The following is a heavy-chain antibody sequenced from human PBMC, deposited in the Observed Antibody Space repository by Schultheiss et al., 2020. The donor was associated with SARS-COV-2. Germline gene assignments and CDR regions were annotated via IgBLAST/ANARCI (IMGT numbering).Heavy chain of an antibody. D-gene: IGHD3-3*01. Sequence: LSLTCAASGFTFSSYAMHWVRQAPGKGLEWVAVISYDGSNKYYADSVKGRFTISRDNSKNTLYLQMNSLRAEDTAVYYCARDSAYYDFWSGYYKVDYYNMDVWGKGTTVTVYS. CDR2: ISYDGSNK. CDR1: GFTFSSYA. CDR3: ARDSAYYDFWSGYYKVDYYNMDV. J-gene: IGHJ6*03. V-gene: IGHV3-30*01.